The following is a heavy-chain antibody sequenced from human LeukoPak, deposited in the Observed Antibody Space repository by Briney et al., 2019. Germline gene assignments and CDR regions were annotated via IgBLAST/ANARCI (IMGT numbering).Heavy chain of an antibody. CDR2: IYPGDSDT. CDR3: ARLSRAVLTYGMDV. D-gene: IGHD6-19*01. Sequence: GESLKISCKGSGYSFTSYRIAWVRQMPGKGLEWIGIIYPGDSDTRYSPSFQGQVTISADKSISTAYLQWSSLKASVTAMYYCARLSRAVLTYGMDVWGKGTTVTVSS. J-gene: IGHJ6*04. V-gene: IGHV5-51*01. CDR1: GYSFTSYR.